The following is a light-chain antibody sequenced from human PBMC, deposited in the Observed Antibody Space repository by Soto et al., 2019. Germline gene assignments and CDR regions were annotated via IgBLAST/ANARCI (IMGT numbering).Light chain of an antibody. V-gene: IGKV3-20*01. CDR2: ATS. Sequence: EILLTQSPGTLSLSPGEKATLSCRASQSVSDSYLAWYQQKRGQAPRLLIYATSTRATGIPERFSGSGSGTDFTLTISRLEPEDFAVYYCQQYGASSYTFGQGTKLEIK. CDR3: QQYGASSYT. CDR1: QSVSDSY. J-gene: IGKJ2*01.